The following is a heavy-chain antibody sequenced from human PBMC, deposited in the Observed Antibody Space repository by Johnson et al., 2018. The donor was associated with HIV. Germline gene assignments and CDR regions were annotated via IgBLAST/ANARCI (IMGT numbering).Heavy chain of an antibody. D-gene: IGHD3-3*01. CDR3: ASLYYNFWSGYSSSGWSHAFDI. J-gene: IGHJ3*02. CDR1: GFTFSRYW. Sequence: EVQVLESGGRMVQPGGSLGLSCAVSGFTFSRYWMTWVRQAPGKGLEWVANIKEDGSQKNYVDSVRGRFTISRDNAKNSLYLQMNSLRAEDTAVYYCASLYYNFWSGYSSSGWSHAFDIWGQGTMVTVSS. CDR2: IKEDGSQK. V-gene: IGHV3-7*01.